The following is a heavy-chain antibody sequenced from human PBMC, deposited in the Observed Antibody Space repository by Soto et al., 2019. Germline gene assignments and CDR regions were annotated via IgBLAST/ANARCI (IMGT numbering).Heavy chain of an antibody. CDR3: AREGGYISGWYVDGDYFDY. J-gene: IGHJ4*02. Sequence: EVQLVESGGGLVQPGGSLRLSCAASGFTFSSYSMNWVRQAPGKGLEWVSYISSSSSTIYYADSVKGRYTISRDNAKKSLYLQMNSLRDEQTAVYYCAREGGYISGWYVDGDYFDYWGQGTLVTVSP. CDR1: GFTFSSYS. D-gene: IGHD6-19*01. CDR2: ISSSSSTI. V-gene: IGHV3-48*02.